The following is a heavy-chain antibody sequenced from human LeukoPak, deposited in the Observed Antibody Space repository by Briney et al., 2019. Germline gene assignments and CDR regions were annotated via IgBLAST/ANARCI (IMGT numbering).Heavy chain of an antibody. D-gene: IGHD3-22*01. V-gene: IGHV4-59*08. J-gene: IGHJ4*02. Sequence: SETLSLTCTVSGGFISSYYWTWIRQPPGKGLEWIGYIYSSGSTSYSPSLKSRVTISVDTSNNQFSLKLSSVTAADTAVYYCARVAYYYDSSGYYADYWGQGTLVTVSS. CDR1: GGFISSYY. CDR2: IYSSGST. CDR3: ARVAYYYDSSGYYADY.